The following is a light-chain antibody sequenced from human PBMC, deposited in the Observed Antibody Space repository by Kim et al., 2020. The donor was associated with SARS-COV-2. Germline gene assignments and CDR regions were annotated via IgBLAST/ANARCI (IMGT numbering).Light chain of an antibody. CDR3: QQYNNWPPIT. J-gene: IGKJ5*01. Sequence: SPGKRATFSCRASQCVASNLAWYQQKPGQAPRRLIYGASTRATGIPARFSGSGSGTEFTLTISSLQSEDCAVYYCQQYNNWPPITFGQGTRLEIK. CDR1: QCVASN. CDR2: GAS. V-gene: IGKV3-15*01.